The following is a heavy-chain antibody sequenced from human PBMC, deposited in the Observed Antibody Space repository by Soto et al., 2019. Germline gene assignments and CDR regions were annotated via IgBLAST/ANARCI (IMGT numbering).Heavy chain of an antibody. CDR3: ALGALGYCTNGVCPTSDY. CDR2: IIPIFGTA. CDR1: GGTFSIYA. Sequence: SVKVSCKASGGTFSIYAISWVRQAPGQGPEWMGGIIPIFGTANYAQKFQGRVTITADESKSTAYMELRSLRSEDTAVYYCALGALGYCTNGVCPTSDYWGQGTLVTVSS. J-gene: IGHJ4*02. V-gene: IGHV1-69*13. D-gene: IGHD2-8*01.